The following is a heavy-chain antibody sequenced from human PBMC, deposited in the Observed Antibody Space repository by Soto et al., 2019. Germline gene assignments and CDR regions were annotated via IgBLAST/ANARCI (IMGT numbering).Heavy chain of an antibody. V-gene: IGHV4-34*01. D-gene: IGHD3-3*01. CDR2: ISHSGST. J-gene: IGHJ4*02. Sequence: PSETLSLTCAVYGGSFSGYYWTWIRQSPGKGLEWIGEISHSGSTKYNPSLKSRVTISVDTSKNQFSLEVNSVTAADTAVYYCARGQDFWSGYPFDSWGQGTLVTVSS. CDR1: GGSFSGYY. CDR3: ARGQDFWSGYPFDS.